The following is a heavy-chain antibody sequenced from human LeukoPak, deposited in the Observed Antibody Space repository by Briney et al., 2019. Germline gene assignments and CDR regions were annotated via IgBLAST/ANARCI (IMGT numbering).Heavy chain of an antibody. J-gene: IGHJ6*04. D-gene: IGHD3-10*01. V-gene: IGHV1-18*01. CDR1: GYTFTSYG. CDR3: AKAAPGYYGSGSGLDV. Sequence: AASVKVSCKASGYTFTSYGISWVRQAPGQGLEWMGWISAYNGNTNYAQKLQGRVTMTRDTSTSTVYMELISLRSEDTAVYYCAKAAPGYYGSGSGLDVWGKGTTVTISS. CDR2: ISAYNGNT.